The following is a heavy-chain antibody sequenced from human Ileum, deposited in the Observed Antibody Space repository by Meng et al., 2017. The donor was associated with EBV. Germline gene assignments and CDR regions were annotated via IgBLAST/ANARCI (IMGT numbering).Heavy chain of an antibody. CDR1: GYSFNKFA. CDR3: VRDGRSINLLDY. D-gene: IGHD2-15*01. J-gene: IGHJ4*02. Sequence: QVRLLQSGSELKMSGASVKGSCKASGYSFNKFAINWVRQAPGQGLEWVGWINTKTGDPRYAQGFTGRFVFSLDTSVSTAYLQISSLKPEDTAVYYCVRDGRSINLLDYWGQGTLVTVSS. V-gene: IGHV7-4-1*02. CDR2: INTKTGDP.